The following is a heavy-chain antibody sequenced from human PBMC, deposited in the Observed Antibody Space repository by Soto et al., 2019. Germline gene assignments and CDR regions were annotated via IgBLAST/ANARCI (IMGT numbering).Heavy chain of an antibody. D-gene: IGHD2-15*01. CDR3: ALGGYCSGGSCYYLRATSYYYYGMDV. Sequence: PGGSLRLSCAASGFTFSSYGMHWVRQAPGKGLEWVAVISYDGSNKYYADSVKGRFTISRDNSKNTLYLQMNSLRAEDTAVYYCALGGYCSGGSCYYLRATSYYYYGMDVWGQGTTVTVSS. CDR2: ISYDGSNK. V-gene: IGHV3-30*03. CDR1: GFTFSSYG. J-gene: IGHJ6*02.